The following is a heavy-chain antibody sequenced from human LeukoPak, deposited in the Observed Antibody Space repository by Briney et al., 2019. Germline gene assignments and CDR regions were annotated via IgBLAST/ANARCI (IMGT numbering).Heavy chain of an antibody. J-gene: IGHJ4*02. CDR3: ARGSGVRGVIPYFDY. D-gene: IGHD3-10*01. CDR2: IYSGGST. Sequence: PGGSLRLSCAASGFTFSSYAMSWVRQAPGKGLEWVSVIYSGGSTYYADSVKGRFTIPRDNSKNTLYLQMNSLRAEDTAVYYCARGSGVRGVIPYFDYWGQGTLVTVSS. CDR1: GFTFSSYA. V-gene: IGHV3-53*01.